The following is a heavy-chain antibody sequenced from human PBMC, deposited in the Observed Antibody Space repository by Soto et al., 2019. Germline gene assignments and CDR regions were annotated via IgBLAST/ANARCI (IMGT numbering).Heavy chain of an antibody. J-gene: IGHJ6*02. CDR3: ARQDGAAAGYYYYYGMDV. D-gene: IGHD6-13*01. Sequence: GESLKISCKGSGYSFTSYWIGWVRQMPGKGLEWMGIIYPGDSDTRYSPSFQGQVTISADKSISTAYLQWSSLKASDTAMYYCARQDGAAAGYYYYYGMDVWGQGTTVTVSS. CDR1: GYSFTSYW. CDR2: IYPGDSDT. V-gene: IGHV5-51*01.